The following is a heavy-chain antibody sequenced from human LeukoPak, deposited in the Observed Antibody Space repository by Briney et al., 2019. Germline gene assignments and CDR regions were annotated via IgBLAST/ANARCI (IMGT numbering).Heavy chain of an antibody. CDR3: ATLPYYYDSSGSYYFDY. CDR1: GFTFNSYG. D-gene: IGHD3-22*01. V-gene: IGHV3-30*02. Sequence: GGSLRLSCAASGFTFNSYGMHWVRQAPGKGLEWVAFIRYDGSNKYYADSVKGRFTISRDNSKNTLYLQMNSLRVEDTAVYYCATLPYYYDSSGSYYFDYWGQGTLVTVSS. J-gene: IGHJ4*02. CDR2: IRYDGSNK.